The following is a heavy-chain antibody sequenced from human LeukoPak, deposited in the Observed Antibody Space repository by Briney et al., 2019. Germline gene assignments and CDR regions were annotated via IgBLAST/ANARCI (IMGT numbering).Heavy chain of an antibody. J-gene: IGHJ5*02. CDR3: VRVPDVTARPCDT. CDR2: INHSGST. Sequence: SETLSLTCAVYGGSFSGYYWSWIRQPPGKGLEWIGEINHSGSTNYNPSLKGRATISVDSSKKQFTLKVTSVTAADTGIYYCVRVPDVTARPCDTWGPGTVVTVSS. V-gene: IGHV4-34*01. CDR1: GGSFSGYY. D-gene: IGHD1-1*01.